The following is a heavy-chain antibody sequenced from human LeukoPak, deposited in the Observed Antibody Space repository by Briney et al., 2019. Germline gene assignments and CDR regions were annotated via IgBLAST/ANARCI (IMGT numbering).Heavy chain of an antibody. D-gene: IGHD3-22*01. V-gene: IGHV3-23*01. CDR3: ARDGFDYYDSSGYYYFDS. CDR1: GFTFSNYA. Sequence: GGSLRLSCLASGFTFSNYAMSWVRQAPGKGLEWVSGISTSGGGIYYADSVKGRFTISRDNSMNTLYLQMYSLRADDTAVYYCARDGFDYYDSSGYYYFDSWGQGTLVTVSS. CDR2: ISTSGGGI. J-gene: IGHJ4*02.